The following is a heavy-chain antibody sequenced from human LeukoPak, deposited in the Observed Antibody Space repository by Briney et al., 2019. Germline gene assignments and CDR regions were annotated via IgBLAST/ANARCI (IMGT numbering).Heavy chain of an antibody. CDR2: ISAYNGNT. V-gene: IGHV1-18*01. Sequence: PRASVKVSCKASGYTFTSYGISWVRQAPGQGLEWMGWISAYNGNTNYAQKLQGRVTMTTDTSTSTAYMELRSLRSDDTAVYYCARLVYNAGRPTFDYWGQGTLVTVSS. CDR3: ARLVYNAGRPTFDY. J-gene: IGHJ4*02. D-gene: IGHD1-14*01. CDR1: GYTFTSYG.